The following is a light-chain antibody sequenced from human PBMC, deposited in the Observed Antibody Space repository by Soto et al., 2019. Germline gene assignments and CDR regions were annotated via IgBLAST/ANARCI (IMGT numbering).Light chain of an antibody. V-gene: IGKV3-15*01. Sequence: VMTQSPATLSLSPGERATLSCRTSQSVSNYLAWYQQKPGQAPRILMYDASTRATGISARFSGSGSGTEFTLTISSLQSEDFAVYYCQQYHNWPITFGQGTRLEIK. CDR3: QQYHNWPIT. CDR2: DAS. J-gene: IGKJ5*01. CDR1: QSVSNY.